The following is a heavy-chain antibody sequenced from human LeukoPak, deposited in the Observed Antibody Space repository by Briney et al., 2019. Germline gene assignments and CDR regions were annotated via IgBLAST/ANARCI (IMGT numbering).Heavy chain of an antibody. J-gene: IGHJ4*01. CDR3: ARACSGGSCPIDY. CDR1: GGTFSSYA. Sequence: SVKLSCKASGGTFSSYAISWVRQSPGQGLEWRGRNIPIFGIANYAQKFQGRVTITANKSPSTAYKEPSSLTSEDPAVYYCARACSGGSCPIDYWGHGNLVTVSS. V-gene: IGHV1-69*04. D-gene: IGHD2-15*01. CDR2: NIPIFGIA.